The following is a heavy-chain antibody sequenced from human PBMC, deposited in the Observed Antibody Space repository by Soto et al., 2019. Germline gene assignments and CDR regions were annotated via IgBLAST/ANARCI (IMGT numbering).Heavy chain of an antibody. CDR2: FDPEDGET. V-gene: IGHV1-24*01. Sequence: ASVKVSCKASGYTLTELSMHWVRQAPGKGLEWMGGFDPEDGETIYAQKFQGRVTMTEDTSTDTAYMELSSLRSEDTAVYYCACVVGYYDSSGYLDPWGQGTLVTVSS. CDR1: GYTLTELS. D-gene: IGHD3-22*01. J-gene: IGHJ5*02. CDR3: ACVVGYYDSSGYLDP.